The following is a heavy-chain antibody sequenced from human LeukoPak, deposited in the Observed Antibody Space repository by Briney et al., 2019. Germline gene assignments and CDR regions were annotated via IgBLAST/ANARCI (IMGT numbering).Heavy chain of an antibody. J-gene: IGHJ6*03. D-gene: IGHD3-22*01. CDR1: GGSFSGYY. V-gene: IGHV4-34*01. Sequence: SETLSLTCAVYGGSFSGYYWSWIRQPPGKGLEWIGEINHSGSTNYNPSLKSRVTISVDTSKNQFSLKLSSVTAADTAVYYCARRNDSSGYYNVVDYYHMDVWGKGTTVTISS. CDR3: ARRNDSSGYYNVVDYYHMDV. CDR2: INHSGST.